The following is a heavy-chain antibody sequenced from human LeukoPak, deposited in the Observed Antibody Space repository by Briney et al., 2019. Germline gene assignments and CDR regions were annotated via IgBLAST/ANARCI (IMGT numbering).Heavy chain of an antibody. CDR3: VRDFSGAVDS. V-gene: IGHV3-74*01. J-gene: IGHJ4*02. D-gene: IGHD1-26*01. CDR2: INEDGTTI. Sequence: GGSLRPSCAASGFSFSTYWMHWVRQAPGRGLVWVSRINEDGTTITYADSVKGRFTISRDDAKNTLYPQMNSLRADDTAIYYCVRDFSGAVDSWGQGTLVTVSS. CDR1: GFSFSTYW.